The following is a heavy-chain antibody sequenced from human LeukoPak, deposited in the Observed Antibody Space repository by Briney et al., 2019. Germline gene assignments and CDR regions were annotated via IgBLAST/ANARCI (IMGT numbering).Heavy chain of an antibody. Sequence: GGSLRLSCAASGLTFDDYAMHWVRQAPGKGLEWVSGISWNSGSIGYADSVKGRFTISRDNAKNSLYLQMNSLRAEDTALYYCAKDIGCSSTSCRYYYYYGMDVWGQGTTVTVSS. V-gene: IGHV3-9*01. CDR3: AKDIGCSSTSCRYYYYYGMDV. CDR1: GLTFDDYA. J-gene: IGHJ6*02. D-gene: IGHD2-2*01. CDR2: ISWNSGSI.